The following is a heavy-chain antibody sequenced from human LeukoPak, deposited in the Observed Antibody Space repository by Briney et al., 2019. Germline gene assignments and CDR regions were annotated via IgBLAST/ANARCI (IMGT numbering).Heavy chain of an antibody. Sequence: GGSLRLSCAASGFTFSSYAMHWVRQAPGKGLEWVAVISYDGSNKYYADSVKGRFTISRDNSKNTPYLQMNSLRAEDTAVYYCPRGEYYFDYWGQGTLVAVSS. CDR1: GFTFSSYA. CDR2: ISYDGSNK. V-gene: IGHV3-30-3*01. D-gene: IGHD3-16*01. CDR3: PRGEYYFDY. J-gene: IGHJ4*02.